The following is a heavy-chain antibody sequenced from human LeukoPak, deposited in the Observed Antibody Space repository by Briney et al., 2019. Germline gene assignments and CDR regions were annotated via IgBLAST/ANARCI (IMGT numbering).Heavy chain of an antibody. CDR1: GYTFTSYV. CDR3: ARGLYDSSGYYFNHFDY. CDR2: INAGNGKT. J-gene: IGHJ4*02. V-gene: IGHV1-3*01. Sequence: GASVKVSCKASGYTFTSYVMHWVRQAPGQRPEWMGWINAGNGKTEYSQKFQGRVTISRDTSASTAYMELSSLRSEDTAVYYCARGLYDSSGYYFNHFDYWGQGTLVTVSS. D-gene: IGHD3-22*01.